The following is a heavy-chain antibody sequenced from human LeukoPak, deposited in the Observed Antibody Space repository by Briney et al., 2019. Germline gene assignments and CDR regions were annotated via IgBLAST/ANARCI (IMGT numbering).Heavy chain of an antibody. Sequence: GGSLRLSCAASGFTFSSYWMSWVRQAPGKGLEWVANIKQDGSEKYYVDSVKGRFTISRDNAKNSLYLQMNSLRAEDTAVYYCAKETYSGSYWSGNYYYYYYMDVWGKGTTVTVSS. CDR2: IKQDGSEK. CDR1: GFTFSSYW. CDR3: AKETYSGSYWSGNYYYYYYMDV. D-gene: IGHD1-26*01. V-gene: IGHV3-7*01. J-gene: IGHJ6*03.